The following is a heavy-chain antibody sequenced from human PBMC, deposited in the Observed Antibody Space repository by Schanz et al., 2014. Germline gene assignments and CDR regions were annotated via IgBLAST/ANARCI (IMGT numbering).Heavy chain of an antibody. CDR1: GFTFSSYA. Sequence: VQLVESGGGVVQPGGSLRLSCAASGFTFSSYAMSWVRQAPGKGLEWVSRMIGSGSSVFYADSVKGRFTISRDNAKNTFYLHMNSLRNEDTAVYFCAKDRGDGYSNGIFQYWGLGTLVTVSS. CDR3: AKDRGDGYSNGIFQY. V-gene: IGHV3-23*04. J-gene: IGHJ4*02. D-gene: IGHD5-18*01. CDR2: MIGSGSSV.